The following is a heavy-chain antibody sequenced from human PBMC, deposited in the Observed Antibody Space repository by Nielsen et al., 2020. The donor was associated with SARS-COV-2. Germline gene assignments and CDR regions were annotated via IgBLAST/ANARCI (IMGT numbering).Heavy chain of an antibody. CDR1: GFTFSSYW. D-gene: IGHD2-2*01. CDR3: AGPAS. J-gene: IGHJ5*02. CDR2: TKQDESEK. V-gene: IGHV3-7*05. Sequence: GESLKISCAASGFTFSSYWMSWVRQAPGKGLEWVANTKQDESEKYYVDSVKGRFTISRDNAKNSLHLQMDNLRVEDTAVYYCAGPASWGQGTLVTVSS.